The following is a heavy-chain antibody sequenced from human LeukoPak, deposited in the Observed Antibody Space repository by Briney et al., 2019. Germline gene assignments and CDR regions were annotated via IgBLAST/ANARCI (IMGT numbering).Heavy chain of an antibody. Sequence: GGSLRLSCAASGFTFSDYSMTWVRQAPGKGLEWISYIGISSGNTKYADSVKGRFTISGDNAKSSLYLQMNSLRVEDTAVYYCARDHNYAFDNWGQGTLVTVSS. J-gene: IGHJ4*02. D-gene: IGHD4-11*01. V-gene: IGHV3-48*04. CDR2: IGISSGNT. CDR1: GFTFSDYS. CDR3: ARDHNYAFDN.